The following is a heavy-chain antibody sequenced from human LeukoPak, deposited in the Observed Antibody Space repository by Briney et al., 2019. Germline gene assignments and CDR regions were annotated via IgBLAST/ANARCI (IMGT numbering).Heavy chain of an antibody. Sequence: GGSLRLSCVASGFTFSSHDMHWVRQAPGKGLEWVAVISYDGSNKYYADSVKGRFTISRGNSKNTLYLQMNSLRAEDTAVYYCARVKWYYDSSGYLAYWGQGTLVTVSS. CDR2: ISYDGSNK. CDR1: GFTFSSHD. D-gene: IGHD3-22*01. J-gene: IGHJ4*02. V-gene: IGHV3-30*19. CDR3: ARVKWYYDSSGYLAY.